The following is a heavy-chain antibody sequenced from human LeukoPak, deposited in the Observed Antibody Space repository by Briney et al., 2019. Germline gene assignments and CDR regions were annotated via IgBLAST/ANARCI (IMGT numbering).Heavy chain of an antibody. CDR2: INHSGST. V-gene: IGHV4-34*01. J-gene: IGHJ4*02. CDR3: ARVRRRQWLGDFDY. Sequence: PSETLSLSCAVYGGSFSGYYWSWIRQPPGKGLEWIGEINHSGSTNYNPSLKSRVTISVDTSKNQFSLKLSSVTAADTAVYYCARVRRRQWLGDFDYWGQGTLVTVSS. D-gene: IGHD6-19*01. CDR1: GGSFSGYY.